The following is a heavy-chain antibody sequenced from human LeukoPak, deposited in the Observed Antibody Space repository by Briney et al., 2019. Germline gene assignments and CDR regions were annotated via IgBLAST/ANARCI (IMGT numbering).Heavy chain of an antibody. Sequence: GGSLRLSCAASGFTVSSNYMSWVRQAPGKGLEWLSVIYSGGSTYYADSVKGRFTISRDNSKNTLYLQMNSLRAEDTAVYYCARVGLYSGSYENWFDPWGQGTLVTVSS. CDR3: ARVGLYSGSYENWFDP. J-gene: IGHJ5*02. CDR2: IYSGGST. V-gene: IGHV3-66*02. D-gene: IGHD1-26*01. CDR1: GFTVSSNY.